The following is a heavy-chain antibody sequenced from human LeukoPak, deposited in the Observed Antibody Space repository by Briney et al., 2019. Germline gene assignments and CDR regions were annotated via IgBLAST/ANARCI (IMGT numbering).Heavy chain of an antibody. D-gene: IGHD1-26*01. Sequence: GASVKVSCKASGYTFTGYYIHWVRQAPGQGLEWMGWINPNSGGTNYAHKFQGWVTMTRDTSITTAYMELSRLRSHDTAVYYCARAGIVGAKTLGLRSDFDIWGQGTMVTVSS. CDR1: GYTFTGYY. CDR2: INPNSGGT. V-gene: IGHV1-2*04. J-gene: IGHJ3*02. CDR3: ARAGIVGAKTLGLRSDFDI.